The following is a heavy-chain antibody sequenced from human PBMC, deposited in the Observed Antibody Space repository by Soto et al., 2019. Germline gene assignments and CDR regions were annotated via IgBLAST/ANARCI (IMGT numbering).Heavy chain of an antibody. CDR1: GFTFSSYS. CDR2: ISSSSSYI. D-gene: IGHD3-22*01. V-gene: IGHV3-21*01. CDR3: ARERNYYDSSGYQPYGY. Sequence: GGSLRLSCAASGFTFSSYSMNWVRQAPGKGLEWVSSISSSSSYIYYADSVKGRFTISRDNAKNSLYLQMNSLRAEDTAVYYCARERNYYDSSGYQPYGYWGQGTLVTVSS. J-gene: IGHJ4*02.